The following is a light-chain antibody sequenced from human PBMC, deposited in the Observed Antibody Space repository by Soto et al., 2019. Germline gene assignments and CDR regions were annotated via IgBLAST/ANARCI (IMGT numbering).Light chain of an antibody. CDR2: DVS. V-gene: IGLV2-14*03. CDR3: SSYTRSSPVV. CDR1: SGDIGDYRY. J-gene: IGLJ2*01. Sequence: QSALTQPASVSGSPGQSITISCTGTSGDIGDYRYVSWYQHHPGKAPKLMIYDVSNRPSGVSNRFSGSKSGNTASLTISGLQDEDEADYYCSSYTRSSPVVFGGGTQLTVL.